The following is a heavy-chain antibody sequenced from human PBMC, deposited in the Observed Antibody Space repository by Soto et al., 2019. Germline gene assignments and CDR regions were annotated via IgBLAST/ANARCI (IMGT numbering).Heavy chain of an antibody. Sequence: QVQLVESGGGVVQPGRSLRLSCATSGFSFSTFAMHWVRQAPGKGLEWVAAIWYDGSNKYYADSVKGRFSVSRDNSKNTLYLQMSSLRGADTAVYYCVRVAAGGDNGMDVWGQGTTVTVSS. J-gene: IGHJ6*02. D-gene: IGHD3-16*01. CDR3: VRVAAGGDNGMDV. CDR2: IWYDGSNK. V-gene: IGHV3-33*01. CDR1: GFSFSTFA.